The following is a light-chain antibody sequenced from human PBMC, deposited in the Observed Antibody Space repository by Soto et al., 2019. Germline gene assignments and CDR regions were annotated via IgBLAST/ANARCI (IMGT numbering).Light chain of an antibody. J-gene: IGKJ4*01. CDR2: TAS. V-gene: IGKV1-39*01. Sequence: IQMTQSPSSLSASVGDRVTITCRASQSINSYLNWYQQKPRKAPELLIYTASNLQSGVPSRFSGTGSGTDFILTISSLQPEDFATYYCQQTYSAPLTFGGGTKVDIK. CDR3: QQTYSAPLT. CDR1: QSINSY.